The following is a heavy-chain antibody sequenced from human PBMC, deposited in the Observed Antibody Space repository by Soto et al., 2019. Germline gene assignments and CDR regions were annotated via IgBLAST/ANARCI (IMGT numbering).Heavy chain of an antibody. CDR3: ARVGSRLGCSGMDV. CDR1: GYAFTGYY. D-gene: IGHD3-10*01. V-gene: IGHV1-2*02. CDR2: TNPNSGGT. Sequence: ASVKVSCKASGYAFTGYYMHWVRQAPGQGLEWMGWTNPNSGGTNYAQKFQGRVTMTRDTSISTAYMELSRLRSDDTAVYYCARVGSRLGCSGMDVWGQGTTVTVSS. J-gene: IGHJ6*02.